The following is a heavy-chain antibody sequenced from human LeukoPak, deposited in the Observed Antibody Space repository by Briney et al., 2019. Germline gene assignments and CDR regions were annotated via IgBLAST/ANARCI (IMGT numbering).Heavy chain of an antibody. CDR3: ARGRRPWYFDL. CDR1: GGSISSGSYY. D-gene: IGHD6-25*01. Sequence: PSETLSLTCTVSGGSISSGSYYWSWIRQPAGKGLEWIGRIYASGSTDYNPSLKSRVTISLDTSKNQFSLKLSSVTAADTAVYYCARGRRPWYFDLWGRGTLVTVSS. J-gene: IGHJ2*01. CDR2: IYASGST. V-gene: IGHV4-61*02.